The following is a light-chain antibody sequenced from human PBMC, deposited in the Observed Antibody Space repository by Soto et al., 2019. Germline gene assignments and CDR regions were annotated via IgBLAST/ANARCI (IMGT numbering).Light chain of an antibody. V-gene: IGLV3-25*03. J-gene: IGLJ2*01. CDR2: KDS. Sequence: SYELTQPPSVSVSPGQTARITCSGEALPKQYAYWYQQKPGQAPVLVIYKDSERPSGIPERFSGSSSGTTVTLTISGVQAEDEADHYCQSADSSGTYVVFGGGTKVTVL. CDR1: ALPKQY. CDR3: QSADSSGTYVV.